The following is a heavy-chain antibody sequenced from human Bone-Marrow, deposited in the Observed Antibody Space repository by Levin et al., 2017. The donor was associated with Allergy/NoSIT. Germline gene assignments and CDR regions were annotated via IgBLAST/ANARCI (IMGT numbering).Heavy chain of an antibody. D-gene: IGHD2-2*01. CDR3: ARQHCSSTRCSTGWGGWFDP. J-gene: IGHJ5*02. V-gene: IGHV4-39*01. Sequence: ETLSLTCAVSGGSISNTTCHWVWIRQPPGKGLEWIGNIYYSGSAHYTPSLKSRVTISVDTSKNQFSLKMTSVTATDTAVYYCARQHCSSTRCSTGWGGWFDPWGQGILVTVSS. CDR1: GGSISNTTCH. CDR2: IYYSGSA.